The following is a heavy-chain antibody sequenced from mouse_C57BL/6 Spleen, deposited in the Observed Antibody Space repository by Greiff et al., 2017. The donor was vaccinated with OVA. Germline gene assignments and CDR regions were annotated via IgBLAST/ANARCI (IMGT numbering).Heavy chain of an antibody. J-gene: IGHJ4*01. CDR2: INPNYGTT. V-gene: IGHV1-39*01. D-gene: IGHD2-4*01. Sequence: VQLKESGPELVKPGASVKISCKASGYSFTDYNMNWVKQSNGKSLEWIGVINPNYGTTSYNQKFKGKATLTVDHSSSTAYMQRNSLTSEASAVYYCARYGDYEGDYYAMDYWGQGTSVTVSS. CDR3: ARYGDYEGDYYAMDY. CDR1: GYSFTDYN.